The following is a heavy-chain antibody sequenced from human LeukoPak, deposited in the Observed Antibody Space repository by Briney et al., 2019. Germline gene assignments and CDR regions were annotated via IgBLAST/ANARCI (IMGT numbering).Heavy chain of an antibody. V-gene: IGHV4-39*01. CDR3: ARHPTSGYEPNFDY. J-gene: IGHJ4*02. CDR2: IYYSGST. D-gene: IGHD5-12*01. CDR1: GGSISSSSYY. Sequence: SETLSLTCTVSGGSISSSSYYWGWIRQPPGKGLEWIGSIYYSGSTYYNPSLKSRVTISVDTSKNQFSLKLSSVPAADTAVYYCARHPTSGYEPNFDYWGQGTLVTVSS.